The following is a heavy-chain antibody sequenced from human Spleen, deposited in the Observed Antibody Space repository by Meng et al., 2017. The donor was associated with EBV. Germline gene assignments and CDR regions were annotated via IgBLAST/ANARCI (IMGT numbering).Heavy chain of an antibody. Sequence: AHLVPSGSEVKKPGASVKVSCKASGYTFSGYFIHWVRLAPGQGLEWMGRINPNTGGTNYAQKFQGRVTMTRDTSISTAYMELSSLRSDDTAVYYCATEPPIISLIKYYFDSWGQGTLVTVSS. CDR1: GYTFSGYF. D-gene: IGHD3-22*01. J-gene: IGHJ4*02. CDR2: INPNTGGT. CDR3: ATEPPIISLIKYYFDS. V-gene: IGHV1-2*06.